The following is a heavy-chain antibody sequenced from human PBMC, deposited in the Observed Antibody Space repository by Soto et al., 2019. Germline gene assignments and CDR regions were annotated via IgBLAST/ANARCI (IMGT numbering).Heavy chain of an antibody. D-gene: IGHD1-26*01. V-gene: IGHV4-59*01. CDR3: ARRSKGGSYFDVESYYFDY. J-gene: IGHJ4*02. Sequence: QVQLQESGPGLVKPSETLSLTCTVSGGSISSYYWSWIRQPPGKGLEWIGYIYYSGSTNYNPSLKSRVTISVDTSKNQFSLKLSSVTAADTAVYYCARRSKGGSYFDVESYYFDYWGQGTLVTVSS. CDR2: IYYSGST. CDR1: GGSISSYY.